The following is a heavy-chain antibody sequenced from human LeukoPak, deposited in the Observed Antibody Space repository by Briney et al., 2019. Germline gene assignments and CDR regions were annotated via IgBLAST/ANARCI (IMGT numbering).Heavy chain of an antibody. V-gene: IGHV4-59*01. CDR1: GGSISNYY. Sequence: PWETLSLTCTVSGGSISNYYWSWIRQPPGKGLEWIGYIYYSGSTNYNPSLKSRVTISVDTSKNQFSLKLSSVTAADTAVYYCARDSSGCYHWFDPWGQGTLVTVSS. D-gene: IGHD6-19*01. CDR2: IYYSGST. J-gene: IGHJ5*02. CDR3: ARDSSGCYHWFDP.